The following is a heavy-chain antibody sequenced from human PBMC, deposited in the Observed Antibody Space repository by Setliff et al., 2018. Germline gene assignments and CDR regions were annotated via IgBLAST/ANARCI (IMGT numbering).Heavy chain of an antibody. CDR1: GLSYTNDW. CDR3: AKCSSWHGHYPHFNY. J-gene: IGHJ4*02. Sequence: GGSLRLSCTASGLSYTNDWVSWVRQAPGKGLEWVSIISSDGSSIYYADSVKGRFTISRDNSKNTLYLQMNSLRAEDTAVYYCAKCSSWHGHYPHFNYWGQGTLVTVSS. V-gene: IGHV3-23*03. D-gene: IGHD4-17*01. CDR2: ISSDGSSI.